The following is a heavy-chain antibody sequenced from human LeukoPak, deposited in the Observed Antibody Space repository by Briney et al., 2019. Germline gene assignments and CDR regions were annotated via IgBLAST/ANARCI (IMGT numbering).Heavy chain of an antibody. Sequence: SETLSLTCTVSGGSINNYYWSWIRQPPGKGLEWIGYIYYSGSTNYNPSLKSRVTISVDTSKNQFSLKLSSVTAADTAVYYCAQSYDSSGFYNYWGQGTLVTVSS. V-gene: IGHV4-59*01. CDR1: GGSINNYY. CDR2: IYYSGST. J-gene: IGHJ4*02. CDR3: AQSYDSSGFYNY. D-gene: IGHD3-22*01.